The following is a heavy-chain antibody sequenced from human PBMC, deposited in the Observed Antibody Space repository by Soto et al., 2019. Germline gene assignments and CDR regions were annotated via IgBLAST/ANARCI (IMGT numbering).Heavy chain of an antibody. Sequence: SETLSLTCAVSGGSISSGGYSWSWIRQPPGKGLEWIGYIYHSGSTYYNPSLKSRVTISVDRSKNQFSLKLSSVTAADTAVYYCARLNYDFWSGYNYGMDVWRQGTTVTVPS. V-gene: IGHV4-30-2*01. D-gene: IGHD3-3*01. J-gene: IGHJ6*02. CDR3: ARLNYDFWSGYNYGMDV. CDR2: IYHSGST. CDR1: GGSISSGGYS.